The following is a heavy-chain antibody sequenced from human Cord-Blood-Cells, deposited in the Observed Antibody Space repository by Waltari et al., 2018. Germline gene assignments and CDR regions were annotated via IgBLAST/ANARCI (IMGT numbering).Heavy chain of an antibody. CDR1: GGSFSGYY. CDR2: INHSGST. V-gene: IGHV4-34*01. Sequence: QVQLQQWGAGLLKPSETLSLTCAVYGGSFSGYYWSWLRQPPGKGLEWIGEINHSGSTNYNPSLKSRVTISVDTSKNQFSLKLSSVTAADTAVYYCARGGKNYYYYYGMDVWGQGTTVTVSS. CDR3: ARGGKNYYYYYGMDV. J-gene: IGHJ6*02.